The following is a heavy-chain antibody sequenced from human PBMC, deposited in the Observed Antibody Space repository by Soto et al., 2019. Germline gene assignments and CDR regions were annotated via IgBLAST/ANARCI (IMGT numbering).Heavy chain of an antibody. Sequence: QVQPVESGGGLVKPGGSLRLSCAASGFIFSHFYMSWIRQAPGKGLEWVSYISNTGNTIFYADSVKGRFTISRDNAKNSLYLQMNSLRAEDTAIYYCARVTTYLKNWGQGTLVTVSS. V-gene: IGHV3-11*01. CDR2: ISNTGNTI. CDR1: GFIFSHFY. CDR3: ARVTTYLKN. J-gene: IGHJ4*02.